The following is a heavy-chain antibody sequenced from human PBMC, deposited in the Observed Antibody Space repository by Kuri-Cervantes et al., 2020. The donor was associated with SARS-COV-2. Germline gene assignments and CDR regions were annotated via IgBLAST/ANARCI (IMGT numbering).Heavy chain of an antibody. J-gene: IGHJ4*02. V-gene: IGHV4-34*01. CDR2: INHSGST. Sequence: SETLSLTCAVYGGSFSGYYWSWIRQPPGKRLEWIGEINHSGSTNYNPSLKSRVTISVDTSKNQFSLKLSSVTAADTAVYYCARLSRGTVTTFFDYWGQGALVTVSS. D-gene: IGHD4-17*01. CDR3: ARLSRGTVTTFFDY. CDR1: GGSFSGYY.